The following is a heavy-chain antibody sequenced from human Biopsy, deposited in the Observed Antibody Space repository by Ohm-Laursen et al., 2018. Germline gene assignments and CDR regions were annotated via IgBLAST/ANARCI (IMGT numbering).Heavy chain of an antibody. CDR2: IFYSGIT. CDR3: ARHPTGFWFDP. V-gene: IGHV4-39*01. Sequence: GTLSLTWTVSGGSVSSNVAYWAWIRQPPGKGLESIGSIFYSGITYYNPPLQSRVTMSVDTSKNQFSLNLTSVTAADTAVYYCARHPTGFWFDPWGQGTLVIVSS. J-gene: IGHJ5*02. CDR1: GGSVSSNVAY.